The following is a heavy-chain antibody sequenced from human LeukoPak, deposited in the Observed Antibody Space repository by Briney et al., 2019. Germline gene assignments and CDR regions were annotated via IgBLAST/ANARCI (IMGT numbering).Heavy chain of an antibody. J-gene: IGHJ4*02. D-gene: IGHD3-9*01. CDR3: ARAGYYDILTGYHLSFDY. CDR1: GGSISSYY. CDR2: IYYSGST. V-gene: IGHV4-59*01. Sequence: PSETLSLTCTVSGGSISSYYWSWIRQPPGKGLEWIGYIYYSGSTNYKSSLKSRVTISVDTSKNQFSLKLSSVTAADTAVYYCARAGYYDILTGYHLSFDYWGQGTLVTVSS.